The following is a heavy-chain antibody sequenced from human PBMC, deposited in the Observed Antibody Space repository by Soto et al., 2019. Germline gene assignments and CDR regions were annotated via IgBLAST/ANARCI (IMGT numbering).Heavy chain of an antibody. D-gene: IGHD3-22*01. CDR2: IHYSGST. J-gene: IGHJ4*02. V-gene: IGHV4-61*03. CDR1: GGSVNSDSYY. Sequence: SETLSLTCPVSGGSVNSDSYYWTWIRQPPGKELQWIGSIHYSGSTDSSPSLKSRVTISLDMSKNHVSLILKSVNIADSAIYYCARGHFDSRGYSNALDYWGQGIQVTVSS. CDR3: ARGHFDSRGYSNALDY.